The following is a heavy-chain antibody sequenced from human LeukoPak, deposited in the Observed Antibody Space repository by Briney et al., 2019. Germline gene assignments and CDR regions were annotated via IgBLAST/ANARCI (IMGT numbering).Heavy chain of an antibody. CDR2: IIPIFGTA. V-gene: IGHV1-69*05. CDR3: ARKGIRSSGFDY. D-gene: IGHD6-25*01. CDR1: GGTFSSYA. Sequence: ASVKVSCKASGGTFSSYAISWVRQAPGQGLEWMGGIIPIFGTANYAQKFQGRVTITTDESTSTAYMELSSLRSEDTAVYYCARKGIRSSGFDYWGQGTLVTVSS. J-gene: IGHJ4*02.